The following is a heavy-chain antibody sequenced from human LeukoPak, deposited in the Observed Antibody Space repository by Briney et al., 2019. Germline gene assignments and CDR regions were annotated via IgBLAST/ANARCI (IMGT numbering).Heavy chain of an antibody. CDR2: IYCGGSS. J-gene: IGHJ6*03. Sequence: GGSLRLSCAASGFTVSSNYISWVGQAPGKGLEWVSVIYCGGSSYYADSVKGRFPISRDNSKNTLYLQMNSLRAEDTAVYYRARVGITMGRGVIILDYYYHYCMDVWGKGTTVTVSS. V-gene: IGHV3-66*01. CDR1: GFTVSSNY. CDR3: ARVGITMGRGVIILDYYYHYCMDV. D-gene: IGHD3-10*01.